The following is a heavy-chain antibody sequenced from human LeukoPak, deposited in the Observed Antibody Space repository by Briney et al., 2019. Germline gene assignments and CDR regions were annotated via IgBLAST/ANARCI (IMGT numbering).Heavy chain of an antibody. CDR3: ARTYYYDSSGYYFSYNWFDP. J-gene: IGHJ5*02. CDR2: IYHSGST. D-gene: IGHD3-22*01. Sequence: SGTLSLTCAVSGGSISSSNWWSWVRQPPGKGLEWIGEIYHSGSTNYNPSLKSRVTISVDTSKNQFSLKLSSVTAADTAVYYCARTYYYDSSGYYFSYNWFDPWGQGTLVTVSS. CDR1: GGSISSSNW. V-gene: IGHV4-4*02.